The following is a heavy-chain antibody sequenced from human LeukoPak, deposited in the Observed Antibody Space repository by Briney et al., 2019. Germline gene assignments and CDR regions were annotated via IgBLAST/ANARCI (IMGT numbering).Heavy chain of an antibody. J-gene: IGHJ6*03. CDR1: GFTFGDFA. V-gene: IGHV3-49*04. D-gene: IGHD3-3*01. Sequence: PGRSLRLSCTAAGFTFGDFAMSWVRQAPGKGLEWVGFIRSKAYGGTTEYAASVKGRFTISRDDSKSIAYLQMNSLKTEDTAVYYCTRGTSSGVVNYYYYIDVWGKGTTVTVSS. CDR3: TRGTSSGVVNYYYYIDV. CDR2: IRSKAYGGTT.